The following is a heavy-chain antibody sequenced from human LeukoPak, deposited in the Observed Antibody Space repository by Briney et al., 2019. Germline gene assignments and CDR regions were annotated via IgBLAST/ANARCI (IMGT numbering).Heavy chain of an antibody. Sequence: GGSLRLSCAASGFTVSSYYMSWVRQAPGKGLEWVSVLYSDYSTYYADSVKDRFTISRDNSKNTLYLQMNSLRVEDTALYYCAREHSSSCPDSWGQGTLVTVSS. CDR2: LYSDYST. J-gene: IGHJ5*01. CDR1: GFTVSSYY. V-gene: IGHV3-53*05. D-gene: IGHD6-13*01. CDR3: AREHSSSCPDS.